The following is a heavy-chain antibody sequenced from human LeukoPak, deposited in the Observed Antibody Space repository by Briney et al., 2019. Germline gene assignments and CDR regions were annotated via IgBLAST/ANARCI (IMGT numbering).Heavy chain of an antibody. Sequence: GESLKISCKGSGYSFTSHWIGWVRQMPRKGMEWVGMIYPSDSDTRYSPSFQGLVTISADKSISTAYLQWSSLKASDTAIYYCARRAYYSVSGSYHWFDPWGQGTLVTVSS. D-gene: IGHD3-10*01. CDR2: IYPSDSDT. V-gene: IGHV5-51*01. CDR3: ARRAYYSVSGSYHWFDP. CDR1: GYSFTSHW. J-gene: IGHJ5*02.